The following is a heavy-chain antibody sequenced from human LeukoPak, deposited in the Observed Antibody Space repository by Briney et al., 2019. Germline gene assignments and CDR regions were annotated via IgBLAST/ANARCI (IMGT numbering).Heavy chain of an antibody. CDR1: SGSITTYY. CDR2: IHHSGSA. J-gene: IGHJ4*02. V-gene: IGHV4-59*08. Sequence: PSETLSLTCSVSSGSITTYYWNWIRQAPGKEPEWIGYIHHSGSANYNPSLKSRATLSIDTSKDQFFLRLTSVTAADTAVYYCARLVVLEAFDFDSWGQGTLVTVSS. CDR3: ARLVVLEAFDFDS. D-gene: IGHD2-8*01.